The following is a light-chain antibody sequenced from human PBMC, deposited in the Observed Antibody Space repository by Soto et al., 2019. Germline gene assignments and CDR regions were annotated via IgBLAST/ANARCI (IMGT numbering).Light chain of an antibody. J-gene: IGKJ2*02. V-gene: IGKV3-15*01. Sequence: DIVMTQSPSTLSASPGDRATISCRASQSVSSSFAWYQQKPGQAPRLLIYNASTMATGIPARFSGSGSGTEFTLTIGSLQAEDFAVYYCQQYNSYPRTFGQGTKLEIK. CDR1: QSVSSS. CDR3: QQYNSYPRT. CDR2: NAS.